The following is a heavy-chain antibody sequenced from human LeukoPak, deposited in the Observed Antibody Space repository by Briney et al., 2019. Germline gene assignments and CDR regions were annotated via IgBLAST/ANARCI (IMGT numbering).Heavy chain of an antibody. Sequence: KPSETLSLTCAVYGGSFSGYYWSWIRQPPGKGLEWIGEINHSGSTNYNPSLKSRVTISVDTSKNQFSLKLSSVTAADTAVYYCARTTEYYDSSGYLIWGQGTLVTVSS. J-gene: IGHJ4*02. CDR2: INHSGST. D-gene: IGHD3-22*01. V-gene: IGHV4-34*01. CDR3: ARTTEYYDSSGYLI. CDR1: GGSFSGYY.